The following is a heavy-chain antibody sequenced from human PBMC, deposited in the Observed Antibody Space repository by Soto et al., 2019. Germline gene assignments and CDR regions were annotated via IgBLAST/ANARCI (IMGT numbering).Heavy chain of an antibody. CDR2: IYFRGNT. D-gene: IGHD3-22*01. J-gene: IGHJ3*02. CDR3: TREGGSYDSGGYLIRGAFDI. Sequence: SETLSLTCSVSGDSISRIAYYWTWIRQHPEKGLYWIGNIYFRGNTYYSPSLESRLTISVDTSKNQFSLKLTSVTAAETAVYYCTREGGSYDSGGYLIRGAFDIWAQATMVTVSS. CDR1: GDSISRIAYY. V-gene: IGHV4-31*03.